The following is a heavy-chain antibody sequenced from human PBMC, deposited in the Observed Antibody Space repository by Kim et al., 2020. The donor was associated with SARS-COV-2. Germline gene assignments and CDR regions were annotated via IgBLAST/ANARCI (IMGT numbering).Heavy chain of an antibody. CDR3: ARGTLWFGEFPRGMDV. Sequence: GGSLRLSCAASGFTFSSYSMNWVRQAPGKGLEWVSSISSSSSYIYYADSVKGRFTISRDNAKNSLYLQMNSLRAEDTAVYYCARGTLWFGEFPRGMDVWGKGPTVTVSS. CDR1: GFTFSSYS. D-gene: IGHD3-10*01. V-gene: IGHV3-21*01. J-gene: IGHJ6*04. CDR2: ISSSSSYI.